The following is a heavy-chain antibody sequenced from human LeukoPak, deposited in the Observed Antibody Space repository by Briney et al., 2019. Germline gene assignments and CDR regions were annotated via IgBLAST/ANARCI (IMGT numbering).Heavy chain of an antibody. CDR2: ISGYNGNT. D-gene: IGHD3-3*01. J-gene: IGHJ4*02. Sequence: ASVKVSCKASGYTFTSYGISWVRQAPGQGLEWMGWISGYNGNTNYAQKLQGRVTVTTDTSTSTAYMDLRSLRSDDTAVYYCARDFGTDGGLGYWGQGTLVTVSS. CDR3: ARDFGTDGGLGY. CDR1: GYTFTSYG. V-gene: IGHV1-18*01.